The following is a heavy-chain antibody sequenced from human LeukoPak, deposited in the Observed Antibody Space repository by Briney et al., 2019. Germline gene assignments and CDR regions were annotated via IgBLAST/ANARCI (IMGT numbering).Heavy chain of an antibody. Sequence: GGSLRLSCAASGFTFRDYAMTWVRQAPGRGPEWVSTFTAGGNSTYYADSVKGRFIITRDNSKNTLYLQMNSLRAEDTAVYYCASLCSGSYYFDYWGQGTLVTVSS. D-gene: IGHD1-26*01. CDR1: GFTFRDYA. J-gene: IGHJ4*02. CDR2: FTAGGNST. V-gene: IGHV3-23*01. CDR3: ASLCSGSYYFDY.